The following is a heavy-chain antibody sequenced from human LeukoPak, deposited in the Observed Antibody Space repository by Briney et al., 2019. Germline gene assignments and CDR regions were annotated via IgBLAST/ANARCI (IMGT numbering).Heavy chain of an antibody. CDR1: GGSITTRSHF. CDR2: IYDSGST. Sequence: SETLSLTCTVSGGSITTRSHFWGWIRQPPGKGLDWIGTIYDSGSTYYYPSLKSRVIISVDTSQNQFSLRLTSVTAADTAVYYCARVTMVRGVMPFDYWGQGTLVTVSS. J-gene: IGHJ4*02. D-gene: IGHD3-10*01. V-gene: IGHV4-39*02. CDR3: ARVTMVRGVMPFDY.